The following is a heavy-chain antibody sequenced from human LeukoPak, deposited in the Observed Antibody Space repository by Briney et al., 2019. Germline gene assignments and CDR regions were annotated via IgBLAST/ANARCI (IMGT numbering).Heavy chain of an antibody. Sequence: SETLSPTCAVSGGSISSGGYSWSWIRQPPGKGLEWIGYIYHTGSTYYNPSLKSRVTISVDTSKSQFSLKLSSVTAADTAVYYCARGYYDSGSHIDAFDIWGQGTMVTVSS. CDR1: GGSISSGGYS. D-gene: IGHD3-10*01. J-gene: IGHJ3*02. CDR3: ARGYYDSGSHIDAFDI. V-gene: IGHV4-30-2*01. CDR2: IYHTGST.